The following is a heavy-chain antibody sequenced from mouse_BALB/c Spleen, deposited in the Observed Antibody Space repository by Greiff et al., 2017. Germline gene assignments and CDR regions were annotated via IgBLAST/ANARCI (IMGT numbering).Heavy chain of an antibody. D-gene: IGHD2-2*01. CDR1: GYTFTSYW. J-gene: IGHJ1*01. CDR3: ARPVYYGYDEGSQWYFDV. CDR2: INPSTGYT. V-gene: IGHV1-7*01. Sequence: QVQLQQSGAELAKPGASVKMSCKASGYTFTSYWMHWVKQRPGQGLEWIGYINPSTGYTEYNQKFKDKATLTADKSSSTAYMQLSSLTSEDSAVYYCARPVYYGYDEGSQWYFDVWGAGTTVTVSS.